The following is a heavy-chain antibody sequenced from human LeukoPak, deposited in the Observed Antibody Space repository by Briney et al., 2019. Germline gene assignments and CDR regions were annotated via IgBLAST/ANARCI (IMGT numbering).Heavy chain of an antibody. Sequence: GGSLRLSCAASGFTFSSYWMHWVRQAPGKGLVWVSRINSDGSSTSYADSVKGRFTISRDNAKNTLYLQMNSLRAEDTAVYYCARFYGGNSYYYYYYYMDVWGKGTTVTVSS. J-gene: IGHJ6*03. D-gene: IGHD4-23*01. CDR3: ARFYGGNSYYYYYYYMDV. V-gene: IGHV3-74*01. CDR1: GFTFSSYW. CDR2: INSDGSST.